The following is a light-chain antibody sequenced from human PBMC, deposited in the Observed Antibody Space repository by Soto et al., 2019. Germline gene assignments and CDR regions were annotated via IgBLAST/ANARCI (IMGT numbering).Light chain of an antibody. Sequence: EVVLTQSPGTLSLSPGERATLSCRTSQSVSNNYLAWYQQKRGQSPKLLIFGSTDRGTGIPDRLRGSGSGTDFTLTISRLEPGEFAVYYCQQYGSSPPYTFGQGTKLEIK. J-gene: IGKJ2*01. CDR1: QSVSNNY. CDR3: QQYGSSPPYT. CDR2: GST. V-gene: IGKV3-20*01.